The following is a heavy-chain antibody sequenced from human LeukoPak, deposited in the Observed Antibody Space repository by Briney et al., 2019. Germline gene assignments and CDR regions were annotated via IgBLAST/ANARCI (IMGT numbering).Heavy chain of an antibody. V-gene: IGHV3-30*18. CDR1: GFTFSSYG. D-gene: IGHD5-18*01. Sequence: GGSLRLSCAASGFTFSSYGMHWVRQAPGKGLEWVAVISYDGSNKYYADSVKGRFTISRDNSKNTLYLQMNSLRAEDTAVYYCANGMPIQLWSDAFDIWGQGTMVTVSS. J-gene: IGHJ3*02. CDR3: ANGMPIQLWSDAFDI. CDR2: ISYDGSNK.